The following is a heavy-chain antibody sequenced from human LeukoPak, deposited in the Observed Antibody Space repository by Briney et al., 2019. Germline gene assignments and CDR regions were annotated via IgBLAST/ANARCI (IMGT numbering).Heavy chain of an antibody. CDR1: GYTFTSYD. J-gene: IGHJ4*02. CDR3: ARNLYSSGWWYFDY. CDR2: MNPNSGNT. Sequence: ASVKVSCKASGYTFTSYDINWVRQATGQGLEWMGWMNPNSGNTGYAQKFQGRVTMTRNTSISTAYMELSSLRSEDTAVYYCARNLYSSGWWYFDYWGQGTLVTVSS. D-gene: IGHD6-19*01. V-gene: IGHV1-8*01.